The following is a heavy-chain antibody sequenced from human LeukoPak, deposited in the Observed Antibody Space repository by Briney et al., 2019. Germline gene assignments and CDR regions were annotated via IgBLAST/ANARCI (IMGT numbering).Heavy chain of an antibody. V-gene: IGHV3-23*01. Sequence: GGSLRLSCEASGFTFGSHAMYWVRQAPGKGMEWVAGIFGSGGSPHSADPVKGRFTISRDNSRNTVYLKINSLRAEDTAVYYCGKTTVGYSSGQKPAWPVDYWGQGTLVTVSS. CDR1: GFTFGSHA. J-gene: IGHJ4*02. CDR2: IFGSGGSP. D-gene: IGHD5-18*01. CDR3: GKTTVGYSSGQKPAWPVDY.